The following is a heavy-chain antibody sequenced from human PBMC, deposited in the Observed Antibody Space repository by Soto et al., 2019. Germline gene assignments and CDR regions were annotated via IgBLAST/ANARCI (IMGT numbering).Heavy chain of an antibody. CDR2: IYWDDDQ. J-gene: IGHJ4*02. D-gene: IGHD6-13*01. CDR1: DFSHSNIAES. Sequence: PIETLTMPFPFSDFSHSNIAESVGSIRHPRGKALEWLALIYWDDDQRYSPSLKSRLTITRDTSKNQVVLTTTNMDPVDTATYYCAHSRITAAGLFGYWGQGALVT. CDR3: AHSRITAAGLFGY. V-gene: IGHV2-5*02.